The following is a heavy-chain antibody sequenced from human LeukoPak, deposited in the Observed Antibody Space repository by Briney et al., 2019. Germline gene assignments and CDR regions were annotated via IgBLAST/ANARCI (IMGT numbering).Heavy chain of an antibody. J-gene: IGHJ4*02. Sequence: SETLSLTCTLSGGSISSYYWSWIRQPPGKGLEWIGYIYYSGSTNYNPSLKSRVTISVDTSKNQFSLKLSSVTAADTAVYYCARGYYGDYSDYWGQGTLVTVSS. D-gene: IGHD4-17*01. CDR3: ARGYYGDYSDY. CDR2: IYYSGST. V-gene: IGHV4-59*01. CDR1: GGSISSYY.